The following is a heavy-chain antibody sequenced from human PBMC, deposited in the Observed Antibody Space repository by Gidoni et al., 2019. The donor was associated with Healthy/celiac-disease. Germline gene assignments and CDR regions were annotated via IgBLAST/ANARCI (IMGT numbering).Heavy chain of an antibody. D-gene: IGHD6-13*01. J-gene: IGHJ3*02. V-gene: IGHV3-23*01. CDR2: LSGRGGST. Sequence: ELQLLESGGGLVQPGGSLRLSCAASGFTFSSYAMSWVRQAPGKGLEWVSALSGRGGSTYYADSVKGRFTISRDNSKNTLYLQMNSLRAEDTAVYYCAKDSPVAAASTDAFDIWGQGTMVTVSS. CDR1: GFTFSSYA. CDR3: AKDSPVAAASTDAFDI.